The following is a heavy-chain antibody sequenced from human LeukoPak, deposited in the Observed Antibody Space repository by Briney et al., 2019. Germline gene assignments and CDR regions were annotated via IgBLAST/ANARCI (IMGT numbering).Heavy chain of an antibody. J-gene: IGHJ4*02. V-gene: IGHV1-3*01. CDR3: AREGLYSSSPFDY. Sequence: ASVKVSCKASGYTFTSYTMHWVRQAPGQRLEWMGWINAGNGNTKYSQKFQGRVTITRDTSASTAYMELSSLRSEDTAVYYCAREGLYSSSPFDYWGQGTLVTVSS. CDR1: GYTFTSYT. D-gene: IGHD6-13*01. CDR2: INAGNGNT.